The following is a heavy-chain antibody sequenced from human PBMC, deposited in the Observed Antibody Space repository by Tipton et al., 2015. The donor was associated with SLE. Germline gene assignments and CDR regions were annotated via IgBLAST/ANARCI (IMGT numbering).Heavy chain of an antibody. CDR3: ARGSTTFDF. CDR1: GGSISTYY. CDR2: IHTSGTT. D-gene: IGHD2/OR15-2a*01. Sequence: GLVKPSETLSLTCTVSGGSISTYYWTWIRQPAGKGLEWLGRIHTSGTTNYNPSLKSRATISIDMSKNQFSLTLRSMTAADTATYFCARGSTTFDFWGQGILVTVSS. V-gene: IGHV4-4*07. J-gene: IGHJ4*02.